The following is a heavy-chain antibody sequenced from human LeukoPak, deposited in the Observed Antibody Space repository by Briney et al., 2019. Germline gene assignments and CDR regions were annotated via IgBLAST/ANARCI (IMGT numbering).Heavy chain of an antibody. CDR2: IYYSGSA. Sequence: PSETLSLTCTVSGGSISSYYWSWLRQPPGKGLEWIGYIYYSGSANYNPSLRSRVTISVDTSKNQFSLKLSSVTAADTAVYYCARAATVVMGAFDIWGQGTMVTVSS. D-gene: IGHD4-23*01. CDR1: GGSISSYY. V-gene: IGHV4-59*01. J-gene: IGHJ3*02. CDR3: ARAATVVMGAFDI.